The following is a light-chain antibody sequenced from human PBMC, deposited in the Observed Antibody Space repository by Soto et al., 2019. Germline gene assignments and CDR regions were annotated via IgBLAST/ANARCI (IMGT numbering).Light chain of an antibody. Sequence: DIQMTQSPSSLSASVGDRVTITCRASQSISSYLNWYQQRPGKAPKLLIYAASSLQSGVPSRFTGSGSGTDFNLTISSLQPEDFATYYCQQSYSIPLYTFGQGTKLEIK. CDR1: QSISSY. V-gene: IGKV1-39*01. J-gene: IGKJ2*01. CDR3: QQSYSIPLYT. CDR2: AAS.